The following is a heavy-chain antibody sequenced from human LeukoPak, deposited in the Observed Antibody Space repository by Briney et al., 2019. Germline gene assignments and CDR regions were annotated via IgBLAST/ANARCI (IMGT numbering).Heavy chain of an antibody. Sequence: SETLSLTCTVSGGSISSGGYYWSWIRQPPGKGLEWIGYIYHSGSTYYNPSLKSRVTISVDRSKNQFSLKLSSVTAADTAVYYCARDGSSGPIDYWGQGTLVTVSS. V-gene: IGHV4-30-2*01. D-gene: IGHD1-14*01. CDR3: ARDGSSGPIDY. CDR1: GGSISSGGYY. J-gene: IGHJ4*02. CDR2: IYHSGST.